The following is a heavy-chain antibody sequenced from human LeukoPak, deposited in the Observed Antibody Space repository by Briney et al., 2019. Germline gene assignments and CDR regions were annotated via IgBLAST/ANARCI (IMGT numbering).Heavy chain of an antibody. CDR3: ARDRHCVNGVCHSPAGMDV. V-gene: IGHV3-23*01. D-gene: IGHD2-8*01. CDR2: ISGSGVTT. CDR1: EFPLKNYA. Sequence: GGSLRLSCAAPEFPLKNYAMTWVRQAPGKGLDWVSTISGSGVTTYYTDSVEGRFAISRDNSKNTVYLQINSLRAEDTAVYYCARDRHCVNGVCHSPAGMDVWGQGTTVTVSS. J-gene: IGHJ6*02.